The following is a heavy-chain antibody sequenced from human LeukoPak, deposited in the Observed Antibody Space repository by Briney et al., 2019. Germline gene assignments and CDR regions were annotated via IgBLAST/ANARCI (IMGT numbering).Heavy chain of an antibody. J-gene: IGHJ4*02. CDR2: ISYDGSNK. CDR3: GGLAVFDY. D-gene: IGHD2-15*01. V-gene: IGHV3-30*03. Sequence: GGSLRLSCAASGFTFRSYAMNWVRQAPGKGLEWVAVISYDGSNKYYADSVKGRFTISRDNSRNTLYLQMNSLRPEDTAVYYCGGLAVFDYWGQGTLVTVSS. CDR1: GFTFRSYA.